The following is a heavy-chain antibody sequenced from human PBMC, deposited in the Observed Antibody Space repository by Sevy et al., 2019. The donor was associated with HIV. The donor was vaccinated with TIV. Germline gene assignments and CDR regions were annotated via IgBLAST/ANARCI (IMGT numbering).Heavy chain of an antibody. V-gene: IGHV3-48*01. Sequence: GGFLRLSCAASGFTFSSYSMNWVRQAPGKGLEWVSYISSSSSTIYYADSVQGRFTISRDNAKNSLYLQMNSLRAEDTAVYYCARENYYGSGIPIDYWGQGTLVTVSS. CDR3: ARENYYGSGIPIDY. D-gene: IGHD3-10*01. CDR1: GFTFSSYS. J-gene: IGHJ4*02. CDR2: ISSSSSTI.